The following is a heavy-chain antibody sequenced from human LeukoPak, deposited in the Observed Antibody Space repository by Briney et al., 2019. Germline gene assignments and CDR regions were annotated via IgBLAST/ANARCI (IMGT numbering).Heavy chain of an antibody. CDR2: IYYSGST. V-gene: IGHV4-39*01. CDR1: GGSISSSSYY. CDR3: ARYLYYGGVDY. D-gene: IGHD3-10*01. J-gene: IGHJ4*02. Sequence: ETLSLTCTVSGGSISSSSYYWGWIRQPPGKGLEWIGSIYYSGSTYYNPSLKSRVTISVDTSKNQFSLKLSSVTAADTAVYYCARYLYYGGVDYWGQGTLVTVSS.